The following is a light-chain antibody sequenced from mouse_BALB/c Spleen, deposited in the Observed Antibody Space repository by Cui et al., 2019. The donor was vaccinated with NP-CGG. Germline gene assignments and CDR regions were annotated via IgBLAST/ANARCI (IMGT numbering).Light chain of an antibody. Sequence: QAVVTQESALPTSPGETVTLTCRSSTGAFTTSNYANWVQEKPDHLFTGLIGGTNNRAPGVPARFSGSLIGDKAALTITGAQTEDEAIYFCVLWYSNHWVFGGGTKLTVL. CDR3: VLWYSNHWV. CDR1: TGAFTTSNY. CDR2: GTN. J-gene: IGLJ1*01. V-gene: IGLV1*01.